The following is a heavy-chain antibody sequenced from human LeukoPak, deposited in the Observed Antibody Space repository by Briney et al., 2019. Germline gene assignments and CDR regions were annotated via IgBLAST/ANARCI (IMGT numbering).Heavy chain of an antibody. CDR2: IYSGGTA. V-gene: IGHV3-53*01. CDR1: GFIVTSNY. D-gene: IGHD6-13*01. J-gene: IGHJ4*02. CDR3: AKMISTAGTTGGDYFDY. Sequence: GGSLRLSCAASGFIVTSNYMSWVRQAPGKGLEWVSVIYSGGTAYYADSVKGRFTISRDHSKNTLYLQTSSLRAEDTAVYYCAKMISTAGTTGGDYFDYWGQGTLVTVSS.